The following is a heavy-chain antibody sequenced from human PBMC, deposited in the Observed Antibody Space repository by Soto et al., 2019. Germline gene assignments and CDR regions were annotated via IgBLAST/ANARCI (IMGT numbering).Heavy chain of an antibody. CDR2: ISGSGGST. J-gene: IGHJ4*02. V-gene: IGHV3-23*01. Sequence: GGSLRLSCAASGFTFSSYAMSWVRQAPGKGLEWVSAISGSGGSTYYADSVKGRFTISRDNSKNTLYLQMNSLRAEDTAVYYCAKDVLRYFDWFIDYWGQGTLVTVSS. CDR3: AKDVLRYFDWFIDY. D-gene: IGHD3-9*01. CDR1: GFTFSSYA.